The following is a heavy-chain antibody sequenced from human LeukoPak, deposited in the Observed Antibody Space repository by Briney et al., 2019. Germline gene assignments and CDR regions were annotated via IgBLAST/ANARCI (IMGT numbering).Heavy chain of an antibody. J-gene: IGHJ2*01. CDR1: GFTFSSYS. V-gene: IGHV3-48*04. D-gene: IGHD6-19*01. Sequence: GGSLRLSCAASGFTFSSYSMNWVRQAPGKGLEWVSYISSSSSTIYYADSVKGRFTISRDNAKNSLYLQMNSLRAEDTAVYYCAREGYSSGWRNWYFDLWGRGTLVTVSS. CDR2: ISSSSSTI. CDR3: AREGYSSGWRNWYFDL.